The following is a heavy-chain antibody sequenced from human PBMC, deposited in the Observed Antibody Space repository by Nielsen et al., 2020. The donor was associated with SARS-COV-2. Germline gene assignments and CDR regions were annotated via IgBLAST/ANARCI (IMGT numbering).Heavy chain of an antibody. D-gene: IGHD3-3*01. J-gene: IGHJ6*02. Sequence: SETLSLTCTVSGGSISSGGYYWSWIRQHPGKGLEWIGYIYYSGSTYYNPSLKSRVTISVDTSKNQFSLKLSSVTAADTAVYYCARNQALWTYYDFWSDPDYYYGMDVWGQGTTVTVSS. CDR3: ARNQALWTYYDFWSDPDYYYGMDV. CDR2: IYYSGST. V-gene: IGHV4-31*03. CDR1: GGSISSGGYY.